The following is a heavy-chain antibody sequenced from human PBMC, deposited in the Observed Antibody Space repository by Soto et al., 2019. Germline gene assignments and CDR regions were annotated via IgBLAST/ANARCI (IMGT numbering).Heavy chain of an antibody. J-gene: IGHJ6*02. CDR3: AKDLAGYYDILFHYGMDV. V-gene: IGHV3-30*18. CDR2: ISYDGSNK. D-gene: IGHD3-9*01. CDR1: GFTFSSYG. Sequence: GGSLRLSCAASGFTFSSYGMHWVRQAPGKGLEWVAVISYDGSNKYYADSVKGRFTISRDNSKNTLYLQMNSLRAEDTAVYYCAKDLAGYYDILFHYGMDVWGQGTTVTVSS.